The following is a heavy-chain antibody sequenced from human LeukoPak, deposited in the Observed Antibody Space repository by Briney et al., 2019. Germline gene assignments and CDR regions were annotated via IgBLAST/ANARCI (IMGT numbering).Heavy chain of an antibody. CDR1: GFTFSNYW. CDR2: IKQDGSDK. J-gene: IGHJ4*02. V-gene: IGHV3-7*01. CDR3: ARWTGSSSSFFDH. D-gene: IGHD6-6*01. Sequence: TGGSLILSCVASGFTFSNYWMGWARQAPGKGLEWVANIKQDGSDKYYVDTVKGRFTISRDNAKNSLSLQMDSLRAEDTAVYYCARWTGSSSSFFDHWGQGTLVTVSS.